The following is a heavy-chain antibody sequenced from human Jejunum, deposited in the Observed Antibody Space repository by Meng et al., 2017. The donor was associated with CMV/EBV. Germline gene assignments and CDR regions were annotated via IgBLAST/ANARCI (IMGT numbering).Heavy chain of an antibody. CDR1: CGFASGDYS. V-gene: IGHV4-30-4*08. CDR2: IYNNGNT. CDR3: AGLFQYDISTGSWY. D-gene: IGHD3-9*01. J-gene: IGHJ4*02. Sequence: QVPLQASGPRLVKPSQTLSLTCSVSCGFASGDYSWSWIRQSPGKGLEWIGYIYNNGNTDYNPSLKSRVSISVDTSKNEVSLTLRSVTAADTAVYYCAGLFQYDISTGSWYWGQGTMVTVSS.